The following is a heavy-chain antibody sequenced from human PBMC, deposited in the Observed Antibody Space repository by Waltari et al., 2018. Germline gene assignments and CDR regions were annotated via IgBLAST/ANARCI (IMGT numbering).Heavy chain of an antibody. CDR1: GFTFSHYS. V-gene: IGHV3-21*01. J-gene: IGHJ5*02. CDR3: ARETVAGTGWFDP. CDR2: ITSGSSYT. Sequence: EVQLVESGGGLVQPGGSLRLSCAASGFTFSHYSFNWVRQAPGKGLGWVSCITSGSSYTYYADSVKGRFTISRDNAKNALFLHMNSLRAEDTAVYYCARETVAGTGWFDPWGQGTLVTVSS. D-gene: IGHD6-19*01.